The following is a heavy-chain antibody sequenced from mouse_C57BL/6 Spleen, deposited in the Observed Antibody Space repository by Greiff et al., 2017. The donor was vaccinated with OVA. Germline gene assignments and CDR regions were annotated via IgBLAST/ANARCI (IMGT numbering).Heavy chain of an antibody. CDR3: TRDYYGSTDYFDY. CDR1: GYTFTDYE. V-gene: IGHV1-15*01. D-gene: IGHD1-1*01. J-gene: IGHJ2*01. CDR2: IDPETGGT. Sequence: QVQLKESGAELVRPGASVTLSCKASGYTFTDYEMHWVKQTPVHGLEWIGAIDPETGGTAYNQKFKGKAILTADKSSSTAYMELRSLTSEYSAVYYCTRDYYGSTDYFDYWGQGTTLTVSS.